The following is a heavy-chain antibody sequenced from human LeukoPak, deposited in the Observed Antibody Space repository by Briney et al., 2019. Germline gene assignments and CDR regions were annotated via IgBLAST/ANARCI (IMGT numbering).Heavy chain of an antibody. CDR1: GYTFTSYY. D-gene: IGHD6-13*01. V-gene: IGHV1-46*01. CDR2: INPSGGST. CDR3: AREISEARQQLATFDNWFDP. Sequence: GASVKVSCKASGYTFTSYYMHWVRQAPGQGLAWMGIINPSGGSTSYAQKFQGRVTMTRDMSTSTVYMELSSLRSEDTAVYYCAREISEARQQLATFDNWFDPWGQGTLVTVSS. J-gene: IGHJ5*02.